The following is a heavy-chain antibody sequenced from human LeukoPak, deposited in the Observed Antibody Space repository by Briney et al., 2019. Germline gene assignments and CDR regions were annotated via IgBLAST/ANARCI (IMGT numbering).Heavy chain of an antibody. Sequence: SETLSLTCTVSGGSISSYYWSWIRQPAGQGLEWIGRIYTSGSTNYNPSLKSRVTMSVDTSKNQFSLKLSSVTAADTAVYYCARSPTMIDYYYYMDVWGKGTTVTVSS. D-gene: IGHD3-22*01. J-gene: IGHJ6*03. V-gene: IGHV4-4*07. CDR3: ARSPTMIDYYYYMDV. CDR2: IYTSGST. CDR1: GGSISSYY.